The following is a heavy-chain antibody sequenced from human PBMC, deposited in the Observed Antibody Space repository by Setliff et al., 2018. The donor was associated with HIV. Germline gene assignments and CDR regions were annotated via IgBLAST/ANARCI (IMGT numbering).Heavy chain of an antibody. CDR3: ARIPNHSSGFDY. CDR2: IYYSGST. V-gene: IGHV4-39*07. CDR1: GGSITTSTFY. J-gene: IGHJ4*02. Sequence: PSETLSLTCTVSGGSITTSTFYWGWIRQPPGKGLEWIGSIYYSGSTNYNPSLKSRVTISIDTSKNQFSLKLNSVTATDTAVYYCARIPNHSSGFDYWGQGTPVTVSS. D-gene: IGHD3-22*01.